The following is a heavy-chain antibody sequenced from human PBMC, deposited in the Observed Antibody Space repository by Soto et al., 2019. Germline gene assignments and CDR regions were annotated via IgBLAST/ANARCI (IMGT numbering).Heavy chain of an antibody. V-gene: IGHV3-23*01. J-gene: IGHJ4*01. D-gene: IGHD3-16*01. CDR3: AKDLLRRYYDTSAYYFDY. CDR2: ISITDGGST. Sequence: GGSLRLSCAASGFTFSGYAMCWVRQSPGKGLEWVSSISITDGGSTYYADSVKGRFTISRDNSKNTLYLQMNSLRAEDTAVYYCAKDLLRRYYDTSAYYFDYWGQGALVTVSS. CDR1: GFTFSGYA.